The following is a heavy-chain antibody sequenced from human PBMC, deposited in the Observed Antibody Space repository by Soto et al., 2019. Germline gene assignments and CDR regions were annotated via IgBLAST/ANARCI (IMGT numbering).Heavy chain of an antibody. V-gene: IGHV5-51*01. J-gene: IGHJ4*02. CDR1: GYRFTSYS. Sequence: GQSLKISCKGSGYRFTSYSIAWVRQLPGKGLAFMGIIYPGDFDTSYNSSFQRQATISVDTSISTAYLQWSTLKAPDTAKYYCARGYNSVLSIYPYYFGLWGQGTLVTVSS. CDR2: IYPGDFDT. CDR3: ARGYNSVLSIYPYYFGL. D-gene: IGHD1-20*01.